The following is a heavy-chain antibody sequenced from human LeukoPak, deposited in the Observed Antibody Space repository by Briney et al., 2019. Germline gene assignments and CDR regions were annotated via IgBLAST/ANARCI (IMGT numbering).Heavy chain of an antibody. CDR2: IYYSGST. D-gene: IGHD1-26*01. V-gene: IGHV4-59*01. Sequence: PSETLSLTCTVSGGSISSYYWSWIRQPPGKGLEWIGYIYYSGSTNYNPSLKSRVTISVDTSKNQFSLKLSSMTAADTAVYYCARGTTWELPPGYWGQGTLVTVSS. CDR3: ARGTTWELPPGY. J-gene: IGHJ4*02. CDR1: GGSISSYY.